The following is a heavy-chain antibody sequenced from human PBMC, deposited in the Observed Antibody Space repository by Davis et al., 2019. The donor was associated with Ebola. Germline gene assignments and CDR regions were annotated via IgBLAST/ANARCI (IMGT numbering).Heavy chain of an antibody. V-gene: IGHV3-21*06. D-gene: IGHD1-26*01. CDR1: GFTFSTYS. J-gene: IGHJ6*02. CDR2: ISSSSSYI. Sequence: PGGSLRLSCAASGFTFSTYSMNWVRQAPGKGLEWVSFISSSSSYICYADSVKGRFTISRDNAKNTLYLQMNSLRPEDTAVYYCARDEVGYLYGMDVWGQGTTVTVSS. CDR3: ARDEVGYLYGMDV.